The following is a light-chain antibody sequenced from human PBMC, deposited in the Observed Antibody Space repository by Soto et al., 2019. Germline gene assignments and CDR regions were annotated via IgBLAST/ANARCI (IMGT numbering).Light chain of an antibody. J-gene: IGKJ5*01. CDR3: QQYGNSPIT. V-gene: IGKV3-20*01. CDR2: GTS. CDR1: ERIYSAY. Sequence: EVVLKQSPGTLSLYRGERATLSCRASERIYSAYLGWYQQKPGQAPRLLIYGTSSRATGIPDRFSGSGSGTDFTLTISRLEPEDFAVYYCQQYGNSPITFGQGTLLEVK.